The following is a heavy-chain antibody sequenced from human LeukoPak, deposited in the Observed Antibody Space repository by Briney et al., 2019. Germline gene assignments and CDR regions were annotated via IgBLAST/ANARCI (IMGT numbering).Heavy chain of an antibody. V-gene: IGHV4-61*02. CDR1: GGSIGSGSYY. CDR2: IYTSGST. D-gene: IGHD2-2*01. Sequence: SETLSLTCTVSGGSIGSGSYYWSWIRQPAGKGLEWIGRIYTSGSTNYNPSLKSRVTMSVDTSKNQFSLKLSSVTAADTAVYYCARVGYCSSTSCPPDYWGQGTLVTVSS. J-gene: IGHJ4*02. CDR3: ARVGYCSSTSCPPDY.